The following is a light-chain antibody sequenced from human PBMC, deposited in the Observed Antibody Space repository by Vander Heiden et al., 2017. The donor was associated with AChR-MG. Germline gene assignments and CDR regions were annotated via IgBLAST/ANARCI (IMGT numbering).Light chain of an antibody. CDR1: NIGSKR. V-gene: IGLV3-21*03. J-gene: IGLJ3*02. CDR3: QVWDRTNDHVV. Sequence: SYVLAQPPSVAVAPGKTARITCGGTNIGSKRVHWFQQKPGQAPVVVVYDDSDRPSGIPERVFGSNSGNTATLTISRVEAGDEADYYCQVWDRTNDHVVFGGGTKLTVL. CDR2: DDS.